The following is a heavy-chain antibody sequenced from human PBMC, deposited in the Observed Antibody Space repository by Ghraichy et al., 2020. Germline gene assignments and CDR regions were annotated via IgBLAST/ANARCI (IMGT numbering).Heavy chain of an antibody. CDR3: ARRSGYDGNSGHFDY. J-gene: IGHJ4*02. D-gene: IGHD4-23*01. CDR1: TFTFYKYA. CDR2: VSGGGRGT. Sequence: GGSLRLSCAASTFTFYKYAMTWVRQAPGKGLEWVSSVSGGGRGTYYADSVKDRFTISRDNSKNIVYLQMSSLRAEDTALYYCARRSGYDGNSGHFDYWGQGTLVTVSS. V-gene: IGHV3-23*01.